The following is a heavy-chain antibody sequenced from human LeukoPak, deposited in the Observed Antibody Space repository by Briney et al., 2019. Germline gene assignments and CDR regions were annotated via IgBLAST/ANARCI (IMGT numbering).Heavy chain of an antibody. CDR1: GGTFSSYA. V-gene: IGHV1-69*04. J-gene: IGHJ6*02. Sequence: ASVKVSCKASGGTFSSYAISWVRQAPGQGLEWMGRIIPILGIANYAQKFQGRVTITADKSTSTAYMELSSLRSEDTAVYYCARDLSVPYSGYDYQYYYYGMDVWGQGTTVTVSS. CDR2: IIPILGIA. CDR3: ARDLSVPYSGYDYQYYYYGMDV. D-gene: IGHD5-12*01.